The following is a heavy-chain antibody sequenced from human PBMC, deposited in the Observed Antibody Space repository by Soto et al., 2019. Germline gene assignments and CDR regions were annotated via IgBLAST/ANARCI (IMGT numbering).Heavy chain of an antibody. CDR2: IIPIFGTA. CDR3: SRGKYSSGWKGYYSDY. J-gene: IGHJ4*02. V-gene: IGHV1-69*06. CDR1: GGTFSSYA. D-gene: IGHD6-19*01. Sequence: QVQLVQSGAEVKKPGSSVKVSCKASGGTFSSYAISWVRQAPGQGLEWMGGIIPIFGTANYAQKFQGRVTITADKSTTTAYMELSSLRSEDTAVYYCSRGKYSSGWKGYYSDYWGQGTLVTVSS.